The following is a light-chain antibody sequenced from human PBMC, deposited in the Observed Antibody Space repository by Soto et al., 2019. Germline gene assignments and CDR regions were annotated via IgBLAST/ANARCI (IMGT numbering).Light chain of an antibody. Sequence: DIQVTQSPSSVSASVGDRVTITCRASQDIKKWLVWYQQKPGKAPNLLIYTASILQSGVPSRFIGSGSGTEFTLTISSLKPEDFGTYYCQQANSLPIVFGHGTRLEIK. J-gene: IGKJ5*01. CDR1: QDIKKW. V-gene: IGKV1-12*01. CDR3: QQANSLPIV. CDR2: TAS.